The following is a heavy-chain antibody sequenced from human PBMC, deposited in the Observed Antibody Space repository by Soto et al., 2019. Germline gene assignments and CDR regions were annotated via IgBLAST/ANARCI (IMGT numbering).Heavy chain of an antibody. CDR1: GDTFTDYY. J-gene: IGHJ4*02. Sequence: QVQLVQSGAEVKKPGASVKVSCKASGDTFTDYYIHWVRQAPGQGLEWMGTVNPSGGHTTYAQHFLGRMTMTRDTSTSTLYMELTTLTSEDTAVYYCARGGHVVVVTAALDFWGQGTLVTVSS. CDR2: VNPSGGHT. V-gene: IGHV1-46*01. D-gene: IGHD2-21*02. CDR3: ARGGHVVVVTAALDF.